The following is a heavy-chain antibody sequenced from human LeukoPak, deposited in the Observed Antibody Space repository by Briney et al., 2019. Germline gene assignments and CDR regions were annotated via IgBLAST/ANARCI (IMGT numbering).Heavy chain of an antibody. CDR2: ITPNSGGT. CDR1: GYTFAAYY. Sequence: GDSVKVSCKTSGYTFAAYYIHWVRQAPGQGLEWMGWITPNSGGTNYAQKFQGRVTMTRDTSISAAYMELSTLRSDDTAVYYCARATEFDYWGQGTLVTVSS. V-gene: IGHV1-2*02. J-gene: IGHJ4*02. CDR3: ARATEFDY.